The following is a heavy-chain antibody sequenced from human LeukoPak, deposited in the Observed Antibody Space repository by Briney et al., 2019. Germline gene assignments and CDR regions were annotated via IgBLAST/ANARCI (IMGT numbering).Heavy chain of an antibody. V-gene: IGHV4-39*07. J-gene: IGHJ4*02. D-gene: IGHD3-22*01. CDR1: GGSISSNAYY. CDR2: IYSSVST. CDR3: ARGYGDYYDSSGFDY. Sequence: SETLSLTCTVSGGSISSNAYYWAWIRQPPGKGLEWIGSIYSSVSTYYNPSLKSRVTISVDTSKNQFSLRLSSVTAADTAVYYCARGYGDYYDSSGFDYWGQGTLVTVSS.